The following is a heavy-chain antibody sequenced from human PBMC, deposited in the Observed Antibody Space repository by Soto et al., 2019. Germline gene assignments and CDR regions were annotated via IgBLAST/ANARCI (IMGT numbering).Heavy chain of an antibody. CDR3: ARDPSRPLRGVIPYYYYGMDV. CDR2: MNPNSGNT. J-gene: IGHJ6*02. V-gene: IGHV1-8*01. D-gene: IGHD3-10*01. CDR1: GYTFTSYD. Sequence: ASVKVSCKASGYTFTSYDINWVRQATGQGLERMGWMNPNSGNTGYAQKFQGRVTMTRNTSISTAYMELSSLRSEDTAVYYCARDPSRPLRGVIPYYYYGMDVWGQGTTVTVSS.